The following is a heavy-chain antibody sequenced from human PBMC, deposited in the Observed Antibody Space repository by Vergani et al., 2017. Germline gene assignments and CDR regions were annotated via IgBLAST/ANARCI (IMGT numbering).Heavy chain of an antibody. CDR1: GGSITNNF. D-gene: IGHD3-16*01. CDR2: IHHSGAT. J-gene: IGHJ3*02. Sequence: QVQLQESGPGLVKPSETLSLTCTVSGGSITNNFWSWIRRPPGKGLEWIGYIHHSGATNSKSSLRSRVSISIDTSKSSFSLRLSSVTTADTAMYYCAIDTFHFDSENYDDVVDSWGQGTMVIVSS. V-gene: IGHV4-59*01. CDR3: AIDTFHFDSENYDDVVDS.